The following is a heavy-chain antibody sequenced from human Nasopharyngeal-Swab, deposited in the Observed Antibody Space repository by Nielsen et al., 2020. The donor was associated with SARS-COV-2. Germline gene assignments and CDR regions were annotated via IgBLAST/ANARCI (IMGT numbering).Heavy chain of an antibody. D-gene: IGHD3-3*01. J-gene: IGHJ1*01. CDR1: GGSVSSDNW. CDR2: VKHNVST. CDR3: ASFYDFWT. Sequence: SETLSLTCVVPGGSVSSDNWWSWVRQPPGKRLKWIGEVKHNVSTNYNPSLKSRVTISLDKTKNQVSLRVNSLTAADTAVYYCASFYDFWTWGQGTLVTVSS. V-gene: IGHV4-4*02.